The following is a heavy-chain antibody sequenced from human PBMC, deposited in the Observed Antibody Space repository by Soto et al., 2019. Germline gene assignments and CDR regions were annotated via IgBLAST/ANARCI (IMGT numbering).Heavy chain of an antibody. CDR3: AIDLYGDYVFGNAY. CDR1: GYTFTSYY. V-gene: IGHV1-46*03. D-gene: IGHD4-17*01. CDR2: INPSGGST. J-gene: IGHJ4*01. Sequence: AAVKVSCKASGYTFTSYYMHWVRQAPGQGLEWMGIINPSGGSTSYAQKFQGRVTMTRDTSTSTVCMELSSLRSEDTAVYYCAIDLYGDYVFGNAYWSQRTLVPVSA.